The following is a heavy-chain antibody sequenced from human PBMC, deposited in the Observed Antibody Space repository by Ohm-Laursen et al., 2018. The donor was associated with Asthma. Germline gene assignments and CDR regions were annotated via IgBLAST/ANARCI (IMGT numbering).Heavy chain of an antibody. CDR1: GFTFRSYA. V-gene: IGHV3-30*04. D-gene: IGHD2-15*01. CDR2: ASYDGGNK. CDR3: AREVTGYCSGGSCYYYCGMDV. Sequence: SLRLSCAASGFTFRSYAMHWVRQAPGKGLEWLAFASYDGGNKDYADSVKGRFTISRDNSKKMVYLQMNSLRAEDTAVYYCAREVTGYCSGGSCYYYCGMDVWGQGTTVTVSS. J-gene: IGHJ6*02.